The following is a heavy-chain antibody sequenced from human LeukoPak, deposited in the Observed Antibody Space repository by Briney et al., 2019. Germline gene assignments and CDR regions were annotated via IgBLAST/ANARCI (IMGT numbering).Heavy chain of an antibody. CDR3: ARGPLNSSSWYYYYYYMDV. V-gene: IGHV4-34*01. Sequence: SETLSLTCAVYGGSFSGYYWSWIRQPPGKGLEWIGEINHSGSTNYNPSLKSRVTISVDTSKNQFSLKLSSVTAADTAVYYCARGPLNSSSWYYYYYYMDVWGKGTTVTVSS. D-gene: IGHD6-13*01. CDR2: INHSGST. J-gene: IGHJ6*03. CDR1: GGSFSGYY.